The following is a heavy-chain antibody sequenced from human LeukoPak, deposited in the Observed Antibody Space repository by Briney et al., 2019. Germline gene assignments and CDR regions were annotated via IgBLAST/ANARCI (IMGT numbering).Heavy chain of an antibody. Sequence: GGSLKLSCAASGFTFSSYAMSWVRQAPGKGLEWVSSLSGLGGVTYYAASVKGRFTISRDNAESSLYLHMNSLRAEDTAVYYCARWGYTNNYYYLDYWGQGTLVTVSS. D-gene: IGHD2-2*02. J-gene: IGHJ4*02. CDR2: LSGLGGVT. CDR1: GFTFSSYA. V-gene: IGHV3-23*01. CDR3: ARWGYTNNYYYLDY.